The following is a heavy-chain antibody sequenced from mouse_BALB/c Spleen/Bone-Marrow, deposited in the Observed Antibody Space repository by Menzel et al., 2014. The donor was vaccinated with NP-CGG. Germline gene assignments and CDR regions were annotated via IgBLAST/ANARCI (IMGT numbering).Heavy chain of an antibody. Sequence: QVQLKQSGPGLVQPSQSLSITCTVSGFSLTSYGVHWVRQSPGKGLEWLGVIWSGGSTDYNAALISRLSISKDNSKSQVFFKMNSLQANDTAIYYCARKGDGYAMDYWGQGTSVTVSS. D-gene: IGHD2-3*01. CDR1: GFSLTSYG. V-gene: IGHV2-2*02. CDR3: ARKGDGYAMDY. J-gene: IGHJ4*01. CDR2: IWSGGST.